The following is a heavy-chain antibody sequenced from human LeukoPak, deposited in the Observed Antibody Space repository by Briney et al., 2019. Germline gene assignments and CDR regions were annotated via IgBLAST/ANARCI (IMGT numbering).Heavy chain of an antibody. J-gene: IGHJ4*02. CDR2: ISSSSTYT. CDR1: GFTFSSYG. V-gene: IGHV3-21*01. Sequence: PGGSLRLSCAASGFTFSSYGMNWVRQAPGKGLEWVSSISSSSTYTYYADSVKGRFTISRDNAKNSLYLQMNSLRAEDTAVYYCAREPYYYGSGSYYNPAGFDYWGQGTLVTVPS. CDR3: AREPYYYGSGSYYNPAGFDY. D-gene: IGHD3-10*01.